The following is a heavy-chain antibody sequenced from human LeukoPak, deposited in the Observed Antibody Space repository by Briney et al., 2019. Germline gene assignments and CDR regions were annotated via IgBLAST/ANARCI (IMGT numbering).Heavy chain of an antibody. Sequence: SQTLSLTCAISGDSVSSNSAVWGWIRQSPSRGLELLGRTYYRSKWYNDYAVSLKSRITINPDTSKNQVSLQLNSVTPEDTAVYYCTRELPWGPADYWGQGTLVTVSS. CDR3: TRELPWGPADY. CDR1: GDSVSSNSAV. CDR2: TYYRSKWYN. V-gene: IGHV6-1*01. D-gene: IGHD7-27*01. J-gene: IGHJ4*02.